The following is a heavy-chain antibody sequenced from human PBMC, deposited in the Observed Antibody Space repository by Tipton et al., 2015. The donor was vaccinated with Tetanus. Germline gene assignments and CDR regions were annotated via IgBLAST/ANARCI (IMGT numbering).Heavy chain of an antibody. D-gene: IGHD6-13*01. CDR3: AWTCSSSWYHYYYYGMDV. J-gene: IGHJ6*02. CDR2: INPNSGGT. Sequence: QVQLVQSGAEVKKPGASVKVSCKASGYTFTGYYMHWVRQAPGQGLEWMGWINPNSGGTNYAQKFQGRVTMTRDTSISTAYMELSRLRSDDTAVYYCAWTCSSSWYHYYYYGMDVWGQGTTVTVSS. CDR1: GYTFTGYY. V-gene: IGHV1-2*02.